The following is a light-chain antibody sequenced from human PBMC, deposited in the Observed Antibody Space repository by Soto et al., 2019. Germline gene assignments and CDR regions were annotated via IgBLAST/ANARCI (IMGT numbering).Light chain of an antibody. J-gene: IGLJ1*01. CDR2: DFT. CDR3: CLYAGGDTFFL. CDR1: IGDVVIYSP. Sequence: QSVLTQPASVSGSPGQSITISFTVTIGDVVIYSPVSFYQQLPFKAPKLIIYDFTKLPSLFSNRFSVSNSGNTSSLTISVLXAEDEAEYFCCLYAGGDTFFLLGTGTKVAVL. V-gene: IGLV2-23*02.